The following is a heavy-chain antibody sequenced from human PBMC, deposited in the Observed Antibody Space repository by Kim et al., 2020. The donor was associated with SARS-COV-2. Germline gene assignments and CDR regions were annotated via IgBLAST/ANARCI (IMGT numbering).Heavy chain of an antibody. CDR1: GYTFTSYA. J-gene: IGHJ3*02. Sequence: ASVKVSCKASGYTFTSYAMHWVRQAPGQRLEWMGWINAGNGNTKYSQKFQGRVTITRDTSASTAYMELSSLRSEDTAVYYCTHSSGYSRVAFDIWSQGTMVTVSS. D-gene: IGHD3-22*01. V-gene: IGHV1-3*01. CDR2: INAGNGNT. CDR3: THSSGYSRVAFDI.